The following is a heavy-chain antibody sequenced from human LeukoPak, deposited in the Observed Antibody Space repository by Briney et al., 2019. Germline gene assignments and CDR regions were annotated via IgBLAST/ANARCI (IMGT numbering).Heavy chain of an antibody. CDR1: GFTLSSFA. V-gene: IGHV3-23*01. CDR2: ISLSGGST. Sequence: GGSLRLSCAASGFTLSSFAMTCVRQAPGKGLECVSAISLSGGSTNYADSVKGRFTISRDNSRNTLYLQMNSLRAEDTAVYFWAKCRGGGGEYWHFDLWGRGILVTVSS. J-gene: IGHJ2*01. D-gene: IGHD2-15*01. CDR3: AKCRGGGGEYWHFDL.